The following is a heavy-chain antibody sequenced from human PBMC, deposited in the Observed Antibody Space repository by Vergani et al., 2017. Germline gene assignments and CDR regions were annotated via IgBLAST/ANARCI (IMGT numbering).Heavy chain of an antibody. CDR3: ARDQGGSSSWQGGGY. CDR2: INPSGGST. Sequence: QVQLVQSGAEVKKPGASVKVSCKASGYTFTSYYMHWVRQAPGQGLEWMGIINPSGGSTSYAQKFQGRVTMTRDTSTSTVYMELRSLRSDDTAVYYCARDQGGSSSWQGGGYWGQGTLVTVSS. J-gene: IGHJ4*02. CDR1: GYTFTSYY. V-gene: IGHV1-46*01. D-gene: IGHD6-13*01.